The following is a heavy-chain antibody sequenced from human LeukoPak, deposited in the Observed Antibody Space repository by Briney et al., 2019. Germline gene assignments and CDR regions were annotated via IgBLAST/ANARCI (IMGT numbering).Heavy chain of an antibody. Sequence: GGSLRLYCAASGFTFSSYDMSWVRQARGKGLEGVSAISGSGGSTYYADSVKGRFTISRDNSKNTLYLHMNTLKAEDTAVYYCAKALLPVAANWWRQGPLVTVSS. J-gene: IGHJ4*02. CDR3: AKALLPVAANW. CDR1: GFTFSSYD. V-gene: IGHV3-23*01. CDR2: ISGSGGST. D-gene: IGHD6-19*01.